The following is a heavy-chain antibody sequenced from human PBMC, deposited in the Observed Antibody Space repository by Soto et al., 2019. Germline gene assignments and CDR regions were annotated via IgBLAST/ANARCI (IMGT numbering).Heavy chain of an antibody. J-gene: IGHJ4*02. Sequence: EVRLLESGGGLVQPGGSLRLSCEGSGFTFTNYGMDWVRQAPGKGLEWISFIIGAGDTTYYADSVKGRFIISRDNSKNPLYLQMNSLRAEDTALYYCAKSFTQSNVWRAYRHKTNFDYWGQGALVTVTS. D-gene: IGHD3-16*02. CDR1: GFTFTNYG. CDR3: AKSFTQSNVWRAYRHKTNFDY. CDR2: IIGAGDTT. V-gene: IGHV3-23*01.